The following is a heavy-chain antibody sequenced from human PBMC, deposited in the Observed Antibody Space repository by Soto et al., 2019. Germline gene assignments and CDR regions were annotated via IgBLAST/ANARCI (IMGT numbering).Heavy chain of an antibody. J-gene: IGHJ4*02. Sequence: GGSLRLSCAASGFTFSSYAMHWVRQAPGKGLEWVAVISYDGSNKYYADSVKGRFTISRDNSKNTLYLQMNSLRAEDTAVYYCAREGRGASRLYFGYWGQGTLVTVSS. D-gene: IGHD1-26*01. CDR1: GFTFSSYA. CDR2: ISYDGSNK. CDR3: AREGRGASRLYFGY. V-gene: IGHV3-30-3*01.